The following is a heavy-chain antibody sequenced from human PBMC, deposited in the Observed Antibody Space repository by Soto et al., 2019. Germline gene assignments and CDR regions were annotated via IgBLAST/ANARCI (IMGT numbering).Heavy chain of an antibody. CDR3: ASYKTGDAFDI. CDR2: IYYSGST. CDR1: GGSISSGDYY. Sequence: QVQLQESGPGLVKPSQTLSLTCTVSGGSISSGDYYWSWIRQHPGKDLEWIGSIYYSGSTYYNPSLKSRVIISEDTSKNQLSLKLSSVTAADTAVYYCASYKTGDAFDIWGQGTMVTVSS. V-gene: IGHV4-31*03. J-gene: IGHJ3*02. D-gene: IGHD1-1*01.